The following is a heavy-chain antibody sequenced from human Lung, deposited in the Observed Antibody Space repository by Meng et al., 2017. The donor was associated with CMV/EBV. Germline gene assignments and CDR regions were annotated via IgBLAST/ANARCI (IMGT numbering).Heavy chain of an antibody. V-gene: IGHV1-2*06. CDR1: GYSFSGFY. D-gene: IGHD6-19*01. J-gene: IGHJ4*01. CDR3: AKSSDNGWSS. Sequence: VQLVQSGGEVKGPGASVKISCQASGYSFSGFYLNWARQPPGHGLEWLGRVNPISDDTHLAQKFEGRITVTRGATINTAFMELTRLRPDDTAVYYCAKSSDNGWSSWGPGTLVTVSS. CDR2: VNPISDDT.